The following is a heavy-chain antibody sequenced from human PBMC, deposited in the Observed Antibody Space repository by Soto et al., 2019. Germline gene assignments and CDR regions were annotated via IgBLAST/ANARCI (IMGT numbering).Heavy chain of an antibody. Sequence: GSLRPTCAASGFTFRYADMHCVRQAPGKGLEWVSAITPSPSITSYGDSVRGRFTISRDDANDSVYLQMDSLRVDDSAIYYCARVAFGSYQTAGRGRGTLFTGSS. D-gene: IGHD2-15*01. CDR1: GFTFRYAD. CDR3: ARVAFGSYQTAG. CDR2: ITPSPSIT. V-gene: IGHV3-21*01. J-gene: IGHJ4*02.